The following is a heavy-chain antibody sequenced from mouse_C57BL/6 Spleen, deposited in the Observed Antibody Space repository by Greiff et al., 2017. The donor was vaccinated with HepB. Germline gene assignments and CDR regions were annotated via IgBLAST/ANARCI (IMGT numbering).Heavy chain of an antibody. CDR3: ARSSGTRYFDY. CDR1: GYTFTSYW. V-gene: IGHV1-59*01. CDR2: IDPSDSYT. Sequence: QVQLQQSGAELVRPGTSVKLSCQASGYTFTSYWMHWVKQRPGQGLEWIGVIDPSDSYTNYNQKFKGKATLTVDTSSSTAYMQLSSLTSEDSAVYYCARSSGTRYFDYWGQGTTLTVSS. J-gene: IGHJ2*01. D-gene: IGHD4-1*01.